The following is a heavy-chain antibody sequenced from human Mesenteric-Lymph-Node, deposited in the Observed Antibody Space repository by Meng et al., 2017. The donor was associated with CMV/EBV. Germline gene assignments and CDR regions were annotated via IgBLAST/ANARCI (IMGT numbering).Heavy chain of an antibody. V-gene: IGHV1-18*01. CDR1: GYPCSCYG. D-gene: IGHD1-26*01. CDR2: ISAYNANT. Sequence: GYPCSCYGISWVRPAPGQGLGWMGWISAYNANTKYAPELHGRVTMTTDSTTTTAHMELRSLGSDDTAVYYCGIDDVGIVGATVDYWGQGTLVTVSS. J-gene: IGHJ4*02. CDR3: GIDDVGIVGATVDY.